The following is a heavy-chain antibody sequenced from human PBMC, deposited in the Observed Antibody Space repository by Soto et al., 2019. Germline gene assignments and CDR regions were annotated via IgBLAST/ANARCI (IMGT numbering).Heavy chain of an antibody. CDR3: AKGEVRGIIPSYFDY. CDR1: GFTFRWFG. D-gene: IGHD3-10*01. CDR2: ISNDGSNE. V-gene: IGHV3-30*18. Sequence: GGSLRLSCAGSGFTFRWFGMNWVRQAPGKGLEWVARISNDGSNEYYVDSVKGRFTISRDNSKNTLYLQMDSLRAEDTAVYYCAKGEVRGIIPSYFDYWGLGILVTVSS. J-gene: IGHJ4*02.